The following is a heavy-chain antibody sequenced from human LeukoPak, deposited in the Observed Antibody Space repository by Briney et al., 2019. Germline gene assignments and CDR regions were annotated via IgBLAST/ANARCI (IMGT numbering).Heavy chain of an antibody. J-gene: IGHJ4*02. D-gene: IGHD3-10*01. V-gene: IGHV3-21*01. Sequence: PGGSLRLSCAASGFTFSSYSMNWVRQAPGKGLEWVSSISSSSSYIYYADSVKGRFTISRDNAKNSLYLQMNSLRAEDTAVYYCARDMSGTMVREEYYFDYWGQGTLVTVSS. CDR1: GFTFSSYS. CDR2: ISSSSSYI. CDR3: ARDMSGTMVREEYYFDY.